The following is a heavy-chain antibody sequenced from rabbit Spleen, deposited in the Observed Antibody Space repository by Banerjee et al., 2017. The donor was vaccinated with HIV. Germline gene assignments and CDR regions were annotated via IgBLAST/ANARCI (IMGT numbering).Heavy chain of an antibody. D-gene: IGHD1-1*01. CDR3: ARDLVGVIGWNFCW. Sequence: QSLEESGGDLVKPGASLTLTCTASGVSFSDKDVMCWVRQAPGKGLEWIACINAYTGKPVYATWAKGRFTISRTSSTTVTLQMTSLTAADTATYFCARDLVGVIGWNFCWWGPGTLVTVS. CDR1: GVSFSDKDV. V-gene: IGHV1S40*01. CDR2: INAYTGKP. J-gene: IGHJ5*02.